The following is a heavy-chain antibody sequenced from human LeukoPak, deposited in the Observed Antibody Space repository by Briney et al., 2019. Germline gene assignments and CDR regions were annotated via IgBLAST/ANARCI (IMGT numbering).Heavy chain of an antibody. V-gene: IGHV4-34*01. CDR2: INHSGST. D-gene: IGHD3-22*01. J-gene: IGHJ4*02. CDR1: GGSFSGYY. Sequence: SETLSLTCAVYGGSFSGYYWSWIRQPPGKGLEWIGEINHSGSTNYNPSLKSRVTISVDTSKNQFSLKLSSVTAADTAVYYCAKHYYYDSPGAAYWGQGTLVTVSS. CDR3: AKHYYYDSPGAAY.